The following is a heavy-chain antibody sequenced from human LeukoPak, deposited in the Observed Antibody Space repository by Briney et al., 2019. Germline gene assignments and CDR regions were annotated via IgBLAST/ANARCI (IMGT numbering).Heavy chain of an antibody. J-gene: IGHJ6*03. CDR2: INPNSGGT. V-gene: IGHV1-2*02. D-gene: IGHD6-6*01. Sequence: ASVKVSCKASGYTFTGYYMHWVRQAPGQGLEWMGWINPNSGGTNYAQKFQGRVTMTRDTSISTAYMELSRLRSDDTAVYYCARDRPHRHSPSNMDVWCKGTTVTVSS. CDR1: GYTFTGYY. CDR3: ARDRPHRHSPSNMDV.